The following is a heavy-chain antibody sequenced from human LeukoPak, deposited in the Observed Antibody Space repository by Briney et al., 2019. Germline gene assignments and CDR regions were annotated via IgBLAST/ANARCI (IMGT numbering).Heavy chain of an antibody. CDR3: ARSLKVSAALDVFDI. J-gene: IGHJ3*02. V-gene: IGHV3-21*01. CDR2: ISRSGGSI. Sequence: GSLRLSCAASEFTFSSHSMNWVRQAPGKGLEWVSSISRSGGSIYYADSLKGRFTISRDNAKNSLYLQMNSLRAEDTAVYFCARSLKVSAALDVFDIWGQGTMVTASS. D-gene: IGHD2-2*01. CDR1: EFTFSSHS.